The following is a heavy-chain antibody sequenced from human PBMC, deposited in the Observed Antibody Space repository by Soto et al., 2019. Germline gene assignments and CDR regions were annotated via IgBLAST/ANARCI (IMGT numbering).Heavy chain of an antibody. D-gene: IGHD2-2*01. CDR3: ASEILAAMSFAKDY. J-gene: IGHJ4*02. CDR1: GFTVSSNY. Sequence: GGSLRLSCAASGFTVSSNYMSWVRQAPGKGLEWVSVIYSGGSTYYADSVKGRFTISRDNSKNTLYLQMNSLRAEDTAVYYCASEILAAMSFAKDYWGQGTLVTVSS. CDR2: IYSGGST. V-gene: IGHV3-66*01.